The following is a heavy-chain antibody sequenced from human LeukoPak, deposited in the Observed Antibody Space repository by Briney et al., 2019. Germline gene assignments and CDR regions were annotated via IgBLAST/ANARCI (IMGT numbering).Heavy chain of an antibody. CDR2: IIPIFGTA. V-gene: IGHV1-69*05. D-gene: IGHD3-3*01. CDR3: ARGDTIFGSGAFDI. Sequence: EASVKVSCKASGGTFSSYAISWVRQAPGQGLEWMGGIIPIFGTANYAQKFQGRVTITTDESTSTAYMELSSLRSEDTAVYYCARGDTIFGSGAFDIWGQGTMVTVSS. CDR1: GGTFSSYA. J-gene: IGHJ3*02.